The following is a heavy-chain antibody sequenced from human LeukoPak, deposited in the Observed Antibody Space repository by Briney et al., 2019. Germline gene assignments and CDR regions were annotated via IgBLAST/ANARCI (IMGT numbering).Heavy chain of an antibody. CDR1: GFTFSGSA. CDR3: AKDSGYYYDSSGYYGY. J-gene: IGHJ4*02. CDR2: IRSKANSYAT. D-gene: IGHD3-22*01. V-gene: IGHV3-73*01. Sequence: GGSLKLSCAASGFTFSGSAMHWVRQASGKGLEWVGRIRSKANSYATAYAASVKGRFAISRDDSKNTAYLQMNSLKTEDTAVYYCAKDSGYYYDSSGYYGYWGQGTLVTVSS.